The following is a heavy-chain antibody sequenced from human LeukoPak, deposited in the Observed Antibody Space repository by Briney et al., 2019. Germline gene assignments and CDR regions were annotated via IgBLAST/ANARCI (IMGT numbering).Heavy chain of an antibody. V-gene: IGHV3-48*03. D-gene: IGHD6-13*01. Sequence: PGGSLRLSCAASGFTFSSYEMNWVRQAPGKGLEWVSYISSSGSTIYYADSVKGRFTISRDNDKNSLYLQMNSLRAEDTAVYYCARNGEQLTPFDYWGQGTLVTVSS. J-gene: IGHJ4*02. CDR3: ARNGEQLTPFDY. CDR1: GFTFSSYE. CDR2: ISSSGSTI.